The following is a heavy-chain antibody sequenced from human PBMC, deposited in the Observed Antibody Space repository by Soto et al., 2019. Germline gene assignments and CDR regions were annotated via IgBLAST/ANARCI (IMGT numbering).Heavy chain of an antibody. Sequence: EVPLLESGGGLVQTGGSLRLSCAASGLTFSSYAMSWVRQAPGKGLEWVSAISGSGGSTYYADSVKGRFTISRDNSKNTLYLQMNSLRAEDTAVYYCAANRGYNYYYGMDVWGQGTTVTFSS. CDR1: GLTFSSYA. V-gene: IGHV3-23*01. J-gene: IGHJ6*02. CDR2: ISGSGGST. CDR3: AANRGYNYYYGMDV. D-gene: IGHD3-22*01.